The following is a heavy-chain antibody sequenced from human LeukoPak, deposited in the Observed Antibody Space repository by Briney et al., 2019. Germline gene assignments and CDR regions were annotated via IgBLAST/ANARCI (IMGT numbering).Heavy chain of an antibody. CDR1: GFTFSSYS. J-gene: IGHJ4*02. CDR2: IKQDGSRI. Sequence: PGGSLRLSCTASGFTFSSYSMSWVRQPPGKGLEFVSNIKQDGSRIEYVDSVKGRFTTSRDNAKNSLYLQMVSLRAEDTAVYYCARWRGAQSEFEYWGQGTLVTVSS. D-gene: IGHD3-3*01. V-gene: IGHV3-7*01. CDR3: ARWRGAQSEFEY.